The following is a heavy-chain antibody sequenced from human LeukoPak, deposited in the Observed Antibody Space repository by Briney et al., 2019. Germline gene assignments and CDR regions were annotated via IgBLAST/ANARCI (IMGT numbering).Heavy chain of an antibody. CDR2: FDPGDAET. V-gene: IGHV1-24*01. D-gene: IGHD3-22*01. J-gene: IGHJ3*02. CDR1: GYSLTELS. Sequence: ASVKVSCKVSGYSLTELSMHWVRQSLGKGLEWMGAFDPGDAETIYAQNFQGRVTLTEDTSTDTAYMELTSLRAEDTALYYCATFVPYSDNSDFYIHAFRIWGRGTMVTVSS. CDR3: ATFVPYSDNSDFYIHAFRI.